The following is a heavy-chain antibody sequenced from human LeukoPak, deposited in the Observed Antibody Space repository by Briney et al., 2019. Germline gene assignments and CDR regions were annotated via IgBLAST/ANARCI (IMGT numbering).Heavy chain of an antibody. CDR1: GGSISSYY. CDR2: IYYSGST. V-gene: IGHV4-59*08. D-gene: IGHD3-9*01. J-gene: IGHJ3*02. Sequence: PSETLSLTCTVSGGSISSYYWSWLRQPPGKGLEWIGYIYYSGSTNYNPSLKSRVTISVDTSKNQFSLKLSSVTAADTAVYYCARHVGRYFVPDAFDIWGQGTMVTVSS. CDR3: ARHVGRYFVPDAFDI.